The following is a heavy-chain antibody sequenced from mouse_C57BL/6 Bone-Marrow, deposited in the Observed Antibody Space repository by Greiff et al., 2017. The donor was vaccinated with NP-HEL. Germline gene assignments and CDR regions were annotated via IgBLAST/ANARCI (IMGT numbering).Heavy chain of an antibody. J-gene: IGHJ2*01. CDR1: GYTFTDYE. Sequence: VQLQQSGAELMRPGASVTLSCKASGYTFTDYEMHWVKQTPVHGLEWIGAIDPETGGTAYNQKFKGKAILTADKSSSTAYMELRSLTSEDSAVYYCTRTGGPDYWGQGTTLTVSS. V-gene: IGHV1-15*01. CDR3: TRTGGPDY. D-gene: IGHD3-2*01. CDR2: IDPETGGT.